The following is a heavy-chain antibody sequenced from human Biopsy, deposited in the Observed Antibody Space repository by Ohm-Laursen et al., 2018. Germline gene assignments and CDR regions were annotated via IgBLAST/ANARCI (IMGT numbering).Heavy chain of an antibody. D-gene: IGHD3-22*01. CDR2: INHSGST. CDR1: GGSFTGYY. V-gene: IGHV4-34*01. CDR3: ARESDSSGYYYRDY. Sequence: SETLSLTCGVYGGSFTGYYWSWIRQPPGKGLEWIGEINHSGSTNYNPSLKSRVTISLGTSKNQLSLKLSSVTAADTAVYYCARESDSSGYYYRDYWGQGTLVTVSS. J-gene: IGHJ4*02.